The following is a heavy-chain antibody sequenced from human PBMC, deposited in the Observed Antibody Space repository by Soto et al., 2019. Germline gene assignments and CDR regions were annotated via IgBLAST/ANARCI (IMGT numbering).Heavy chain of an antibody. Sequence: GGSLRLSCAASGFPFSSYWMHWVRQATGKGLVWVSRINSDGSSTSYADSVKGRFTISRDNAKNTLYLQMNSLRAEDTAVYYCASQPGYSYGQSEMFLYYYYGMDVWGQGTTVTVSS. V-gene: IGHV3-74*01. D-gene: IGHD5-18*01. CDR3: ASQPGYSYGQSEMFLYYYYGMDV. CDR2: INSDGSST. J-gene: IGHJ6*02. CDR1: GFPFSSYW.